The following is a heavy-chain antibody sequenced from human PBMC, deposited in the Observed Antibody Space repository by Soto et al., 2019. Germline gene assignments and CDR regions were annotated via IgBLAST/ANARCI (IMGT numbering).Heavy chain of an antibody. CDR1: GLSFSGSA. Sequence: EVQVVESGGGLVQPGGSLKLSCAASGLSFSGSAVHWVRQASGKGLEWVGRIRSKANSYATAYAASVKGRFTISRDDSKNTAYLQMNSLKTEDTAVYYCPRLDVDTAMAYHFWGQGPLVSVSS. V-gene: IGHV3-73*02. J-gene: IGHJ4*02. CDR3: PRLDVDTAMAYHF. D-gene: IGHD5-18*01. CDR2: IRSKANSYAT.